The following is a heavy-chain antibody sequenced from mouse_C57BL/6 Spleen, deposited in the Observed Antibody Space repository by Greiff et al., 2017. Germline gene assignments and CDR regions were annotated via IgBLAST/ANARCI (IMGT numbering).Heavy chain of an antibody. Sequence: VQLQQPGPVLVKPGASVKMSCKASGYTFTDYYMNWVKQSHGQSLEWIGVINPYNGGTSYNQKFKGKATLTVDKSSSTAYMQLNSLTSEDSAVXCYDGEDGGAEFAYWGQGTLVTVSA. J-gene: IGHJ3*01. CDR2: INPYNGGT. V-gene: IGHV1-19*01. CDR1: GYTFTDYY. D-gene: IGHD1-1*02. CDR3: DGEDGGAEFAY.